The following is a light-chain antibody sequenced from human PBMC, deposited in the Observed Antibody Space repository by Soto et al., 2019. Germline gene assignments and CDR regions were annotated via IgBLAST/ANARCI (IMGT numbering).Light chain of an antibody. CDR2: GAS. CDR3: QQYNNWPLT. V-gene: IGKV3-15*01. CDR1: QSVNSN. J-gene: IGKJ4*01. Sequence: EIVMTQSQATLSVSPGERATLSCRASQSVNSNLAWYQQKPGQAPRLLIYGASTRATGIPARFSGSGPGTEFTLTISSLQSEDFAFYYCQQYNNWPLTFGGGTKVEIK.